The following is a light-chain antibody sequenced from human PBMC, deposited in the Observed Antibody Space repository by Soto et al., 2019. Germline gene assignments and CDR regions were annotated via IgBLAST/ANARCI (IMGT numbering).Light chain of an antibody. J-gene: IGLJ1*01. CDR2: EVT. V-gene: IGLV2-8*01. CDR3: SSYAGSNNFV. Sequence: ALTQPPPPSGSPWQSVTISRTGTSREVGGYNYVSWYQQHPGKAPKLMIYEVTKRPSGVPDRFSGSKSGNTASLTVSGLQAEDEADYYCSSYAGSNNFVFGTGTKVTVL. CDR1: SREVGGYNY.